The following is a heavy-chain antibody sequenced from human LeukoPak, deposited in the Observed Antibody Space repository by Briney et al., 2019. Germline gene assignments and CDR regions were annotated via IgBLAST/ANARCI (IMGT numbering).Heavy chain of an antibody. V-gene: IGHV3-66*02. CDR1: GFTVSSNY. CDR3: AGLRGGYCSSDSCYSDC. Sequence: PGGSLRLSCAVSGFTVSSNYMSWVRQAPGKGLEWVSVIYSGGSTYYADSVKGRFIISRDNSKNTLLLQMNSLRAEDTAVYYCAGLRGGYCSSDSCYSDCWGQGTLVTVSS. CDR2: IYSGGST. J-gene: IGHJ4*02. D-gene: IGHD2-15*01.